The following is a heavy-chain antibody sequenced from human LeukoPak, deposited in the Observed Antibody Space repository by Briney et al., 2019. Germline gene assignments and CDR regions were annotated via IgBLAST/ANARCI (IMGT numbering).Heavy chain of an antibody. CDR1: GFTFSSYD. V-gene: IGHV3-13*01. D-gene: IGHD3-10*01. J-gene: IGHJ4*02. CDR2: IGTAGDT. Sequence: GGSLRLSCAASGFTFSSYDMHWVRQATGKGLEWVSAIGTAGDTYYPGSVKGRFTISRENAKNSLYLQMNSLRAGDTAVYYCATWRGSGSYGGYFDYWGQGTPVTVSS. CDR3: ATWRGSGSYGGYFDY.